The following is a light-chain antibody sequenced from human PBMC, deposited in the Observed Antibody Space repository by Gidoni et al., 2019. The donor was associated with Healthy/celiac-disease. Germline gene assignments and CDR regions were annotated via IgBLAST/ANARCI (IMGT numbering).Light chain of an antibody. CDR2: AAS. CDR1: QSISSY. J-gene: IGKJ5*01. CDR3: QQSYSTLIT. V-gene: IGKV1-39*01. Sequence: DIQMTQSPSSLSASVGDRVTITCRVSQSISSYLTWYQQKPGKAPKLLIYAASSLQSGVPSRLSGSGSGTDFTLTISSLQPEDFATYYCQQSYSTLITFGQGTRLEIK.